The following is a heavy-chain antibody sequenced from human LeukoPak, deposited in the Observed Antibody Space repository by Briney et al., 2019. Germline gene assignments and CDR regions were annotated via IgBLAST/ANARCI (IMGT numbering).Heavy chain of an antibody. V-gene: IGHV1-24*01. J-gene: IGHJ4*02. D-gene: IGHD5-18*01. CDR3: ATGLFFQVDTARATVPYFDY. CDR2: FYPEDGET. Sequence: ASVKVSCKVSGYTLTELFMHWVRPAPGKGREWMGGFYPEDGETNYAQKFQGRVTMTEDTSTDTAYIELSSLRSEDTAVYYCATGLFFQVDTARATVPYFDYWGEGTLVTVSS. CDR1: GYTLTELF.